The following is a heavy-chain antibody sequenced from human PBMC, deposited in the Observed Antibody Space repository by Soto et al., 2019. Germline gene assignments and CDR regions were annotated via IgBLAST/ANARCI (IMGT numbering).Heavy chain of an antibody. CDR3: ARKKTYYYDSSGYSA. Sequence: SETLSLTCTVSGGSISSGDYYWSWIRQPPGKGLEWIGYIYYSGSTNYNPSLKSRVTISVDTSKNQFSLKLSSVTAADTAVYYCARKKTYYYDSSGYSAWGQGTMVTVSS. J-gene: IGHJ3*01. CDR2: IYYSGST. CDR1: GGSISSGDYY. V-gene: IGHV4-61*08. D-gene: IGHD3-22*01.